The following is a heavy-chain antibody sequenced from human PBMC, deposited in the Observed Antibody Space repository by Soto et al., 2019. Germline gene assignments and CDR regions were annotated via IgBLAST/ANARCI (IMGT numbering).Heavy chain of an antibody. V-gene: IGHV3-33*01. CDR3: ARPALLVTTFDY. CDR2: IWHDGTNK. Sequence: PGGSPRLCCAASGFTFCDYAMHWIRQAPGKGLEWVAVIWHDGTNKYYAHSVKGRFTISRDNSKNTLYLQMNSLRAEDTAVYYCARPALLVTTFDYWGQGTLVTVSS. CDR1: GFTFCDYA. D-gene: IGHD4-17*01. J-gene: IGHJ4*02.